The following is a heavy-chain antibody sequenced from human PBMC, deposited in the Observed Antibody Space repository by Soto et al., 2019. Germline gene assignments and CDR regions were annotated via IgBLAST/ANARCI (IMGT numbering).Heavy chain of an antibody. V-gene: IGHV2-5*02. D-gene: IGHD3-9*01. J-gene: IGHJ4*02. CDR3: AQITTFDFKGYYFDY. Sequence: QITLKESGPTLVKPTQTLTLTCTLSGFSLSTTPVGVGWIRQPPGKALDWLALIYWDDDRRYKPSLKNRLTINKDTSGGQVVLTMTNVDPVDTATYYCAQITTFDFKGYYFDYWGPGILVTVSS. CDR1: GFSLSTTPVG. CDR2: IYWDDDR.